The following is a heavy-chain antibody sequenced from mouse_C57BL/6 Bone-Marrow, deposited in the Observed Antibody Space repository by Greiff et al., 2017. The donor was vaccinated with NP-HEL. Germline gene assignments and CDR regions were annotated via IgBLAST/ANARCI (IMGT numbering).Heavy chain of an antibody. J-gene: IGHJ1*03. CDR2: IRSKSNNYAT. Sequence: EVHLVESGGGLVQPKGSLKLSCAASGFSFNTYAMNWVRQAPGKGLEWVARIRSKSNNYATYYADSVKDRFTISSDDSESMLYLQMNNLKTEDTAMYYCVRRDYDSHWYYEVWGTGTTVTVAS. D-gene: IGHD2-4*01. CDR1: GFSFNTYA. V-gene: IGHV10-1*01. CDR3: VRRDYDSHWYYEV.